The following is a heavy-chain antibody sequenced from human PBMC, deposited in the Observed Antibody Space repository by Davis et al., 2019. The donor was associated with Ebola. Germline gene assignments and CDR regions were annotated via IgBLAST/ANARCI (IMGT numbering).Heavy chain of an antibody. CDR3: VSLLH. CDR2: IYDQST. J-gene: IGHJ1*01. Sequence: GGSLRLSCAASGFTVSSNHMSWVRQAPGKGLEWVSVIYDQSTAYADSVKGRFTISRDNAKNSLHLQMNSLRVEDTAMYYCVSLLHWGQGARVTVSS. CDR1: GFTVSSNH. V-gene: IGHV3-53*01.